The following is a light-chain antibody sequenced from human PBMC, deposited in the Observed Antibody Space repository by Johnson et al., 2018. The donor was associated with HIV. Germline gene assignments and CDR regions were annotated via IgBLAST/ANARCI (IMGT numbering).Light chain of an antibody. J-gene: IGLJ1*01. CDR2: ENN. V-gene: IGLV1-51*02. CDR1: SSNIGENF. Sequence: HSVLTQPPSVSAAPGQKVTFSCSGSSSNIGENFVSWYQHLPGTAPKLLIYENNKRPSGIPDRFSGSKSGTSATLGITGLQTGDEADYYCGTWDSSLSAYVFGTGTKVTVL. CDR3: GTWDSSLSAYV.